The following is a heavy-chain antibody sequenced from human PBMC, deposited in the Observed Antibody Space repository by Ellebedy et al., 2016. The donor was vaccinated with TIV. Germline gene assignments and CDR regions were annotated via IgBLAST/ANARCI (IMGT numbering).Heavy chain of an antibody. J-gene: IGHJ5*02. Sequence: SETLSLXXTVSGVSFSSGGYYWSWIRQHTGKGLEWIGRIYYSVRTYYNPSLKTRLSLSVDTSKNQFSLKLSSVTAADTAVYYCARGNLIVVVPAAIWFDPWGQGTLVTVSS. V-gene: IGHV4-31*03. CDR2: IYYSVRT. CDR1: GVSFSSGGYY. D-gene: IGHD2-2*01. CDR3: ARGNLIVVVPAAIWFDP.